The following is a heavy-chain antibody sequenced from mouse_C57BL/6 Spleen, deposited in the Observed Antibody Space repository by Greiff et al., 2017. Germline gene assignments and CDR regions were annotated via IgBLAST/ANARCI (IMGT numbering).Heavy chain of an antibody. J-gene: IGHJ1*03. V-gene: IGHV1-7*01. CDR2: INPSSGYT. CDR3: ARSYYDYDWYFDV. D-gene: IGHD2-4*01. CDR1: GYTFTSYW. Sequence: QVQLQQSGAELAKPGASVKLSCKASGYTFTSYWMHWVKQRPGQGLEWIGYINPSSGYTKYNQKFKGKATLTADKSSSTAYMQLSSLTYEDSAVYYCARSYYDYDWYFDVWGTGTTVTVSS.